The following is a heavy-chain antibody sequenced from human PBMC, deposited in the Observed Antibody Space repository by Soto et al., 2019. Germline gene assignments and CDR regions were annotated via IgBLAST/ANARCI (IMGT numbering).Heavy chain of an antibody. V-gene: IGHV4-34*01. D-gene: IGHD3-3*01. CDR3: ARARFDSWSHIYYGLDV. J-gene: IGHJ6*02. Sequence: TLSLTCGVYGGSFSAYSWTWLRQSPGKGLEWIGEITHGGSTDYNPALKSRLVMSVDTSKNQFSLRVTSVTAADAAVYLCARARFDSWSHIYYGLDVWGQGTTVTVSS. CDR2: ITHGGST. CDR1: GGSFSAYS.